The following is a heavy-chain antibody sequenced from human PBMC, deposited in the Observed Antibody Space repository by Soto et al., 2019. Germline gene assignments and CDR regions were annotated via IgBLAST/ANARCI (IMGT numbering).Heavy chain of an antibody. D-gene: IGHD2-2*01. Sequence: GGSLRLSCAASGFTFSSYGMHWVRQAPGKGLEWVAVISYDGSNKYYADSVKGRFTISRDNSKNTLYLQMNSLRAEDTAVYYCAKGAVPAANFDYWGQGTLVTVSS. CDR1: GFTFSSYG. CDR3: AKGAVPAANFDY. J-gene: IGHJ4*02. CDR2: ISYDGSNK. V-gene: IGHV3-30*18.